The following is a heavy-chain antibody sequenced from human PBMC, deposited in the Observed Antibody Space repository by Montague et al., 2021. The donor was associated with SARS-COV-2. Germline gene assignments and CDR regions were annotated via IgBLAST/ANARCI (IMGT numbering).Heavy chain of an antibody. Sequence: SETLSLTCTVSGGSISSSSYYWGWIRQPPGKGLEWIGSIYYSGSTYYNPSLKGRVTISIDTSKNQFSLKLSSVTAADTAAYYCARHASYDYSKDLYYYYYYGMDVWGQGTTVTVSS. V-gene: IGHV4-39*01. D-gene: IGHD4-11*01. J-gene: IGHJ6*02. CDR1: GGSISSSSYY. CDR3: ARHASYDYSKDLYYYYYYGMDV. CDR2: IYYSGST.